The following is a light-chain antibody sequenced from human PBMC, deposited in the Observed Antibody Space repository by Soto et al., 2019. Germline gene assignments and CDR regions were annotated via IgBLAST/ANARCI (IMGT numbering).Light chain of an antibody. Sequence: DIQMTQSPSSLSASVGDRISITCRASQRITTYLNWYQQKPGRAPQLLIYATFNLQNGVPSRFSGSGSGTDFTLTITSLQPEDFATYYCQQTFITPITFGQGTRLEIK. CDR2: ATF. CDR3: QQTFITPIT. J-gene: IGKJ5*01. V-gene: IGKV1-39*01. CDR1: QRITTY.